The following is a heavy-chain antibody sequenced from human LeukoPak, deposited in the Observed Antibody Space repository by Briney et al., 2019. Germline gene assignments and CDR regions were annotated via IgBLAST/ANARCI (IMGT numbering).Heavy chain of an antibody. CDR2: LDHYSSDT. J-gene: IGHJ6*03. V-gene: IGHV1-8*02. CDR3: ARSRRGYYMDV. CDR1: GYTFNNYD. Sequence: GASVKVSCQASGYTFNNYDINWVRQAAGQGLEWMGRLDHYSSDTAYGQNFQGRVTMTRNTSINTAYLELNRLRSEDTAVYYCARSRRGYYMDVWGRGTTVTVSS.